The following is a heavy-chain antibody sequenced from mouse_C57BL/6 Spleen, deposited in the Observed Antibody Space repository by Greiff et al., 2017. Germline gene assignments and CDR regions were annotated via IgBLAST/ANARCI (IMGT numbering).Heavy chain of an antibody. CDR2: IYPGSGST. J-gene: IGHJ4*01. CDR3: AREGYSNEAMDY. CDR1: CYTFTSYW. V-gene: IGHV1-55*01. Sequence: VKLQQPGAELVKPGASVKMSCKASCYTFTSYWITWVKQRPGQGLEGIGDIYPGSGSTNYNEKFKSKATLTVDTSSSTAYMQLSSLTSEDSAVYYCAREGYSNEAMDYWGQGTSVTVSS. D-gene: IGHD2-5*01.